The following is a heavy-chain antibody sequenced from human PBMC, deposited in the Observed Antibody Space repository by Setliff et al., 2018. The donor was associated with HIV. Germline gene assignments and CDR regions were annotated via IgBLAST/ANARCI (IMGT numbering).Heavy chain of an antibody. CDR1: GGTFSSYA. V-gene: IGHV1-69*13. D-gene: IGHD4-17*01. CDR3: ARAPNKYGDYVDWYFDL. J-gene: IGHJ2*01. Sequence: SVKVSCKASGGTFSSYAISWVRQAPGQGLEWMGGIIPIFGTANYAQKFQGRVTITADESTSTAYMELSSLRSEDTAVYYCARAPNKYGDYVDWYFDLWGRGTLVTSPQ. CDR2: IIPIFGTA.